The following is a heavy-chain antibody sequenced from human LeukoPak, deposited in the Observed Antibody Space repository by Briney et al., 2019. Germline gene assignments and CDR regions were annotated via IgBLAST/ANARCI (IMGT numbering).Heavy chain of an antibody. CDR2: INPNSGGT. V-gene: IGHV1-2*02. D-gene: IGHD3-22*01. CDR3: ASGYYDSSGPQFSQAFDI. Sequence: EASVKVSCKASGYTLTDYYMDWVRQAPGQGLEWMGWINPNSGGTNFAQKFQGRVTMTRDTSISTAYMELSRLRSDDTAVYYCASGYYDSSGPQFSQAFDIWGQGTMVTVSS. CDR1: GYTLTDYY. J-gene: IGHJ3*02.